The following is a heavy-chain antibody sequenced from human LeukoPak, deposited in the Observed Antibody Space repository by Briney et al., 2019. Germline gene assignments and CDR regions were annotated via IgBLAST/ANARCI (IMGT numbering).Heavy chain of an antibody. Sequence: SETLSLTCTVSGDSISSTNYYWSWIRQPPGKGLEWIGYIYYSGSTNYNPSLKSRVTMSVDTSKNQFSLKLSSVTAADTAVYYCARVEKTYYYSSGSSYYYYYYMDVWGKGTTVTISS. D-gene: IGHD3-10*01. CDR1: GDSISSTNYY. CDR3: ARVEKTYYYSSGSSYYYYYYMDV. V-gene: IGHV4-61*05. CDR2: IYYSGST. J-gene: IGHJ6*03.